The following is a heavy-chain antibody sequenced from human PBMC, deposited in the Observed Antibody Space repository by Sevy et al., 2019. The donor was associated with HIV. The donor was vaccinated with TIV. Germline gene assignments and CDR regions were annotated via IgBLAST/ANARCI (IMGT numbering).Heavy chain of an antibody. D-gene: IGHD2-21*02. Sequence: ASVKVSCTASGYTFTNYYIHWVRQAPGQGLECMGIINPNGGGTNYAQTFQGRVTMTRDTSTSPVYMELSSLRSEDSAVYYCARVDSCGGDCYYFDYWGQGTLVTVSS. J-gene: IGHJ4*02. CDR3: ARVDSCGGDCYYFDY. CDR1: GYTFTNYY. V-gene: IGHV1-46*01. CDR2: INPNGGGT.